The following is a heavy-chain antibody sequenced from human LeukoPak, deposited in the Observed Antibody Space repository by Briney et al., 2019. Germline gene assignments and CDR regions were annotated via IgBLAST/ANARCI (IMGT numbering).Heavy chain of an antibody. J-gene: IGHJ4*02. Sequence: SETLSLTCTVSGGSISSSSYYWGWIRQPPGKGLERIGRIYYSGSTSYNPSLKSPVTISVDTSKNQFSLKLSSVTAADTAVYYCASMDFWSASHLDYWGQGTLVTVSS. V-gene: IGHV4-39*01. CDR2: IYYSGST. CDR3: ASMDFWSASHLDY. CDR1: GGSISSSSYY. D-gene: IGHD3-3*01.